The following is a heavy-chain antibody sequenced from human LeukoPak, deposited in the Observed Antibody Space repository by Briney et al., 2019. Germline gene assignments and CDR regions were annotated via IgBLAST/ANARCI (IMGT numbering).Heavy chain of an antibody. Sequence: SETLSLTCTVSGGSISSYYWSWIRQPAGKGLELIGRIYPSGSTNYNPSLKSRVTMSVDTSKNQFSLKLSSVTAADTAVYYYARAPTGTGGWNWFDPWGQGTLVTVSS. J-gene: IGHJ5*02. V-gene: IGHV4-4*07. CDR2: IYPSGST. CDR3: ARAPTGTGGWNWFDP. CDR1: GGSISSYY. D-gene: IGHD1-1*01.